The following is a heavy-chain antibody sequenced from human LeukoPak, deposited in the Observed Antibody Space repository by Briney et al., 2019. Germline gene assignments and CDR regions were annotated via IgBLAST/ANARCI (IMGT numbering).Heavy chain of an antibody. CDR2: IYYSGST. CDR1: GGSISSGDYS. Sequence: TSETLSLTCTVSGGSISSGDYSWSWIRQPPGKGLEWIGYIYYSGSTNYNPSLKSRVTISVDTSKNQFSLKLSSVTAADTAVYYCARRFRAFDIWGQGTMVTVSS. D-gene: IGHD3-16*01. CDR3: ARRFRAFDI. J-gene: IGHJ3*02. V-gene: IGHV4-61*08.